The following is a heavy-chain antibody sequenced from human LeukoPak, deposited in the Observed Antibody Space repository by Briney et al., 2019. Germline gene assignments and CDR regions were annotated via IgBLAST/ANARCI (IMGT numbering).Heavy chain of an antibody. D-gene: IGHD6-13*01. CDR2: INPNSGGT. V-gene: IGHV1-2*02. Sequence: GASVKVSCKASGYTFTGYYMHWVRQAPGQGLEWMGWINPNSGGTNYAQKFQGRVTMTRDTSISTAYMELSRLRSDDTAVYYCARDTVLKGIAAAQGYVYWGQGTLVTVSS. J-gene: IGHJ4*02. CDR3: ARDTVLKGIAAAQGYVY. CDR1: GYTFTGYY.